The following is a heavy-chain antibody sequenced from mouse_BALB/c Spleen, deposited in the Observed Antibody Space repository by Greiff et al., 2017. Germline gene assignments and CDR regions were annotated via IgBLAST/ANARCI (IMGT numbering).Heavy chain of an antibody. Sequence: QVQLQQSGAELVRPGTSVKISCKASGYTFTNYWLGWVKQRPGHGLEWIGDIYPGGGYTNYNEKFKGKATLTADTSSSTAYMQLSSLTSEDSAVYFCATAYYGNYSYAMDYWGQGTSVTVSS. V-gene: IGHV1-63*02. CDR3: ATAYYGNYSYAMDY. CDR2: IYPGGGYT. CDR1: GYTFTNYW. J-gene: IGHJ4*01. D-gene: IGHD2-10*01.